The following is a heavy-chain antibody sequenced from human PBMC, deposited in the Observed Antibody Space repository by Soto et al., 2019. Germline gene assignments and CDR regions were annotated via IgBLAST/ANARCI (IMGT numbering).Heavy chain of an antibody. CDR1: GFTFSSYG. V-gene: IGHV3-30*18. CDR3: AKDSGSSPYYYYGMDV. CDR2: ISYDGSNK. Sequence: GGSLRLSCAASGFTFSSYGMHWVRQAPGKGLEWVAVISYDGSNKYYADSVKGRFTISRDNSKNTLYLQMNSLRAEDTAVYYCAKDSGSSPYYYYGMDVWGQGTTVTVSS. D-gene: IGHD1-26*01. J-gene: IGHJ6*02.